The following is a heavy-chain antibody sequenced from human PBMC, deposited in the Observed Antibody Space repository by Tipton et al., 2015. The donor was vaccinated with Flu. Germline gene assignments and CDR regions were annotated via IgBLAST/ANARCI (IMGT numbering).Heavy chain of an antibody. Sequence: TLSLTCTVSGGSISSYYWSWIRQPPGKGLEWIGYIYYSGSTNYNPSLKSRVTISVDTSKNQFSPKLSSVTAADTAVYYCARGRNGDYVGYWGQGTLVPVSS. D-gene: IGHD4-17*01. CDR2: IYYSGST. V-gene: IGHV4-59*01. CDR1: GGSISSYY. J-gene: IGHJ4*02. CDR3: ARGRNGDYVGY.